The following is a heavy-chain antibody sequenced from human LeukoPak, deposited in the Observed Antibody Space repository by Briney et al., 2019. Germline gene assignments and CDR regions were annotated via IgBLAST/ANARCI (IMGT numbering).Heavy chain of an antibody. CDR2: IYSGGST. J-gene: IGHJ6*02. D-gene: IGHD1-14*01. CDR3: AREPGPFYGMDV. CDR1: GFTFSSYA. V-gene: IGHV3-53*01. Sequence: GSLRLSCAASGFTFSSYAMSWVRQAPGKGLEWVSVIYSGGSTYYADSVKGRFTISRGNSKNTLYLQMNSLRAEDTAVYYCAREPGPFYGMDVWGQGTTVTVSS.